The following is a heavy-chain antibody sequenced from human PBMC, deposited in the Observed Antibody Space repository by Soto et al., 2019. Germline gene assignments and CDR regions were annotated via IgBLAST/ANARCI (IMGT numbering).Heavy chain of an antibody. CDR2: IYYSGST. J-gene: IGHJ6*02. D-gene: IGHD2-2*01. CDR1: GGSISSGGYY. CDR3: ARDRGCISTSCSRYYYYYGMDV. Sequence: PSETLSLTCTVSGGSISSGGYYWSWIRQHPGKGLEWIGYIYYSGSTYYNPSLKSRVTISVDTSKNQFSLKLSSVTAADTAVYYCARDRGCISTSCSRYYYYYGMDVWGQGTTVTVSS. V-gene: IGHV4-31*03.